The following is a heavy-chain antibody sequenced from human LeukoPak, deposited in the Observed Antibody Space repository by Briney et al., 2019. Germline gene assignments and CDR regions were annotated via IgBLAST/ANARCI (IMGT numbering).Heavy chain of an antibody. CDR1: GFTVSDNY. Sequence: GGSLRLSSAASGFTVSDNYMNWVRQAPGKGLEWVSVIYSGGGIYYADSVKGRFTISRDNSKNTVYLQMNSLRPEDTAVYYCAREGHSYGPFDYWGQGALVTVSS. CDR2: IYSGGGI. V-gene: IGHV3-66*02. J-gene: IGHJ4*02. D-gene: IGHD5-18*01. CDR3: AREGHSYGPFDY.